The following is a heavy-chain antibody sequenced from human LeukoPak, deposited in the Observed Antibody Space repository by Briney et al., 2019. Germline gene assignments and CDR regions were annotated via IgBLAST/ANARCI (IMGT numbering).Heavy chain of an antibody. CDR2: INPKTGGT. CDR1: GYTFTGYY. V-gene: IGHV1-2*02. Sequence: ASVKVSCKASGYTFTGYYVHWVRQAPGQGLEWMGWINPKTGGTNYAQKFEGRVTMTRDTSISTAYMELSGLRSDDTAVYYCARAGMVNNTGSLYFFDYWGQGTLVTVSP. J-gene: IGHJ4*02. D-gene: IGHD4/OR15-4a*01. CDR3: ARAGMVNNTGSLYFFDY.